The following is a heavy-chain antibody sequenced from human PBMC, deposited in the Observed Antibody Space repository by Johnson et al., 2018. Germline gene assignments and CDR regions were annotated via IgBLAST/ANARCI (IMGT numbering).Heavy chain of an antibody. J-gene: IGHJ1*01. CDR1: GFTFSSYG. Sequence: QVQLVQSGGGVVQAGRSLRLSCAASGFTFSSYGMHWVRQAPGKGLEWVAVISYDGSNKYYADSVKGRFAISSDNSTNTLYPQMNSLRAEDTAVYYCAKGEQGLDAGVQHWGQGTLVTVSS. D-gene: IGHD6-19*01. V-gene: IGHV3-30*18. CDR2: ISYDGSNK. CDR3: AKGEQGLDAGVQH.